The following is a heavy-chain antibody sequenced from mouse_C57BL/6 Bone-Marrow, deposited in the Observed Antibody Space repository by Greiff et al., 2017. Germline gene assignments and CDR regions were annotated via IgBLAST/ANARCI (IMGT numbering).Heavy chain of an antibody. J-gene: IGHJ1*03. Sequence: VQLQQPGAELVKPGASVKLSCKASGYTFTSYWMQWVKQRPGQGLEWIGEIDPSDSYTTYNQKFKGKATLTVDKSSSTAYMQLSSLASEDSAVYYCARGARGYFDVWGTGTTVTVSS. CDR2: IDPSDSYT. CDR3: ARGARGYFDV. CDR1: GYTFTSYW. V-gene: IGHV1-50*01.